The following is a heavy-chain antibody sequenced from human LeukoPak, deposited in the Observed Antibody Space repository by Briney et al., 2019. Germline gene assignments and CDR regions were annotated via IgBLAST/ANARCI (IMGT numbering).Heavy chain of an antibody. V-gene: IGHV4-61*01. Sequence: SETLSLICTVSGGYISSSSYYWGWFRQPPGKALEWIGYIYYSGSTNYNPSLKSRVTISVDTSKKQFSLKLSSVTAADTAVYYCAREYYYDSSGYYPPHAFDIWGQGTMVTVSS. CDR3: AREYYYDSSGYYPPHAFDI. D-gene: IGHD3-22*01. CDR1: GGYISSSSYY. CDR2: IYYSGST. J-gene: IGHJ3*02.